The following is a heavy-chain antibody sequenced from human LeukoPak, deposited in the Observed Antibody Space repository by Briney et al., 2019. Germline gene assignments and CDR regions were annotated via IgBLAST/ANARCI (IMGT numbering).Heavy chain of an antibody. V-gene: IGHV3-23*01. CDR1: GFTFSSYA. D-gene: IGHD4-23*01. CDR2: ISGSGGST. CDR3: AKSSMTMVVKDCFDY. J-gene: IGHJ4*02. Sequence: GGSLRFSCAASGFTFSSYAMSWVRQAPGKGLEWVSAISGSGGSTYYADSVKGRFTISRDNSKNTLYLQMNSLRAEDTAVYYCAKSSMTMVVKDCFDYWGQGTLVTVSS.